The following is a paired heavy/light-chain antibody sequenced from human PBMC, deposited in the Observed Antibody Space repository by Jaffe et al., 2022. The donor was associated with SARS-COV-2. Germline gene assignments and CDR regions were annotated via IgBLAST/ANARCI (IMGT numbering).Heavy chain of an antibody. CDR1: GGSFSGYY. J-gene: IGHJ6*02. CDR3: ARGFSTVVTNLYYYGMDV. CDR2: INHSGST. V-gene: IGHV4-34*01. Sequence: QVQLQQWGAGLLKPSETLSLTCAVYGGSFSGYYWSWIRQPPGKGLEWIGEINHSGSTNYNPSLKSRVTISVDTSKNQFSLKLSSVTAADTAVYYCARGFSTVVTNLYYYGMDVWGQGTTVTVSS. D-gene: IGHD4-17*01.
Light chain of an antibody. CDR2: AAS. Sequence: DIQLTQSPSFLSASVGDRVTITCRASQGISSYLAWYQQKPGKAPKLLIYAASTLQSGVPSRFSGSGSGTEFTLTISSLQPEDFATYYCQQLNSYPRGFGPGTKVDIK. V-gene: IGKV1-9*01. CDR3: QQLNSYPRG. CDR1: QGISSY. J-gene: IGKJ3*01.